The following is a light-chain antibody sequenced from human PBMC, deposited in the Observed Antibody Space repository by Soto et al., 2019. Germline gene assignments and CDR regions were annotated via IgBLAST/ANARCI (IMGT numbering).Light chain of an antibody. CDR3: QQYESTPPT. CDR2: WAS. Sequence: DIVMTQSPDSLAVSLGERATINCKSSQSVLYSSNNKNYLAWYQQRPGQPPKLLIYWASTRESGVPDRFSGGGSVTDFALPITSLQAEDVAVYYCQQYESTPPTFGQGTKLEIK. CDR1: QSVLYSSNNKNY. V-gene: IGKV4-1*01. J-gene: IGKJ2*01.